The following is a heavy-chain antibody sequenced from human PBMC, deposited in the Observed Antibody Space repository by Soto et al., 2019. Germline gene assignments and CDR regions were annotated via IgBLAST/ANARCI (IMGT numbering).Heavy chain of an antibody. CDR3: AREAHFYGRSDVFDI. D-gene: IGHD3-10*02. CDR2: ISSDSNYI. V-gene: IGHV3-21*01. CDR1: GFTYSIYS. J-gene: IGHJ3*02. Sequence: XGSLRLSCSASGFTYSIYSLDWVRQAPGKGLEWVSAISSDSNYIDYSDSVKGRFTVSRDNAKNALYLQMDSLRAEDTAVYYCAREAHFYGRSDVFDIWGQGTMVTVSS.